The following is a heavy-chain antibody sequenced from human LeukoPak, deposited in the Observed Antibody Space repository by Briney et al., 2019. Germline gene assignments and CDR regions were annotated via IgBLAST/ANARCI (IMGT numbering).Heavy chain of an antibody. D-gene: IGHD4-17*01. Sequence: SETLSLTCTVSGGSISSSSYYWGWIRQPPGKGLEWIGSIYYSGSTYYNPSLKSRVTISVGTSKNQFSLKLSSVTAADTAVYYCARPYYGDYSIDYWGQGTLVTVSS. J-gene: IGHJ4*02. V-gene: IGHV4-39*01. CDR1: GGSISSSSYY. CDR2: IYYSGST. CDR3: ARPYYGDYSIDY.